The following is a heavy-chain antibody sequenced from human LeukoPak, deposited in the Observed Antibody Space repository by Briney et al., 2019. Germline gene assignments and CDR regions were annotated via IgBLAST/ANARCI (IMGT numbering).Heavy chain of an antibody. Sequence: PSETLSLTCAVYGGSFSGYYWSWIRQPPGKGLEWIGEINHSGSTNYNPSLKSRVTISVDTSKNQFSLKLSSVTAADTAVYCCAREVGSSEGFGVIHWGQGILVIVSS. CDR3: AREVGSSEGFGVIH. CDR1: GGSFSGYY. J-gene: IGHJ4*02. D-gene: IGHD6-6*01. CDR2: INHSGST. V-gene: IGHV4-34*01.